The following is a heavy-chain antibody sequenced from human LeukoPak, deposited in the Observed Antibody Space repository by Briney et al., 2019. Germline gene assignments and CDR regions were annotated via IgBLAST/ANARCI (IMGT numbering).Heavy chain of an antibody. CDR2: VSSGSGYI. CDR1: GFTFRSYS. D-gene: IGHD5-18*01. V-gene: IGHV3-21*01. J-gene: IGHJ4*02. CDR3: ARGDLDTAMVRKYFVDY. Sequence: GGSLRLSCAASGFTFRSYSMHWVRQASGKGLEWVSYVSSGSGYISYADSVRGRFTTSRDNAKNSLYLQMNSLRAEDTALYYCARGDLDTAMVRKYFVDYWGQGTLVTVSS.